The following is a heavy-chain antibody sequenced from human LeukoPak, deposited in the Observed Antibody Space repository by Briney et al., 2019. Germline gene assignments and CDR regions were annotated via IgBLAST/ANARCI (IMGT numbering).Heavy chain of an antibody. Sequence: SGTLSLTCTVSRGSISSSIYYWGWVRQPPGKGLEWIGSIYYSGSTYYNPSLKSRVTISVDTSKNQFSLKLSSVTAADTAVYYCARRFEGQWLVGSLAFDIWGQGTMVTVSS. CDR2: IYYSGST. CDR1: RGSISSSIYY. CDR3: ARRFEGQWLVGSLAFDI. D-gene: IGHD6-19*01. V-gene: IGHV4-39*07. J-gene: IGHJ3*02.